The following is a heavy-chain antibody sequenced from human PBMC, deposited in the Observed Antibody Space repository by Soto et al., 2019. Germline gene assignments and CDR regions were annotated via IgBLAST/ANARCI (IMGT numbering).Heavy chain of an antibody. D-gene: IGHD3-16*01. Sequence: EVQLVESGGGLLQPGGSLRVSCAASGFTVSSSYMSWVRQAPGKGLDLVATLYSAGATYYADSVKCRFTISRDNSQHTLYLQMNSLKVEDTAVYHCARVVESNVWNGYWFFDLWGRGTMVTVSS. CDR1: GFTVSSSY. J-gene: IGHJ2*01. V-gene: IGHV3-53*01. CDR3: ARVVESNVWNGYWFFDL. CDR2: LYSAGAT.